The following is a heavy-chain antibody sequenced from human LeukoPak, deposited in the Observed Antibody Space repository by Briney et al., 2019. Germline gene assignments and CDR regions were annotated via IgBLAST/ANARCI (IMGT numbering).Heavy chain of an antibody. J-gene: IGHJ4*02. D-gene: IGHD3-22*01. CDR2: ISSSSSYI. CDR1: GFTFSSYS. Sequence: GGSLRLSCAASGFTFSSYSMNWVRQAPGKGLEWVSAISSSSSYIYYADSVKGRFTISRDNAKNSLYLQMNSLRAEDTAVYYCARDDGRYYDSSGWDYWGQGTLVTVSS. V-gene: IGHV3-21*01. CDR3: ARDDGRYYDSSGWDY.